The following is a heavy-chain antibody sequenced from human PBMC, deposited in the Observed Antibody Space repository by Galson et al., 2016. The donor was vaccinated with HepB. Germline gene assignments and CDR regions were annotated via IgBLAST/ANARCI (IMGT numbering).Heavy chain of an antibody. V-gene: IGHV3-23*01. CDR3: AKVSDRANNGYSGAFDS. D-gene: IGHD3-22*01. CDR1: GFTLGNYP. J-gene: IGHJ4*02. Sequence: SLRLSCAASGFTLGNYPMTWVRQAPGKGLEWVSTISTLETHYPDSVEGRFTISRDTSENTLHLQMSRLRADDTAIYYCAKVSDRANNGYSGAFDSWGQGTLVTVSS. CDR2: ISTLET.